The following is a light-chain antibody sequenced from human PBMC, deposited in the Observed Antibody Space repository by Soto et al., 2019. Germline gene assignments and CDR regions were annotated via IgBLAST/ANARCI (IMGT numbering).Light chain of an antibody. V-gene: IGLV2-14*01. Sequence: QSALTQPASVSGSPAQSITISCTGTSSDVGGYNYVSWYQQHPGKAPKLMIYEVSNRPSGVSNRFSGSKSGNTASLTISGLQAEDEADYYCSSYTSSSTLEGVVFGGGTKLTVL. CDR2: EVS. CDR3: SSYTSSSTLEGVV. CDR1: SSDVGGYNY. J-gene: IGLJ2*01.